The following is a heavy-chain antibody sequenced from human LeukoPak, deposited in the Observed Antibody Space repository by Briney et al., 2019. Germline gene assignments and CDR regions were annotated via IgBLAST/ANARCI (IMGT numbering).Heavy chain of an antibody. Sequence: GGSLRLSCAASGFRFSSYAMNWVRQTPGKGLEWVSYISSSGSTIYYADSVKGRFTISRDNAKNSLYLQMNSLRAEDTAVYYCARYDFLGSYYFDYWGQGTLVTVSS. CDR2: ISSSGSTI. CDR1: GFRFSSYA. J-gene: IGHJ4*02. CDR3: ARYDFLGSYYFDY. D-gene: IGHD3-3*01. V-gene: IGHV3-48*04.